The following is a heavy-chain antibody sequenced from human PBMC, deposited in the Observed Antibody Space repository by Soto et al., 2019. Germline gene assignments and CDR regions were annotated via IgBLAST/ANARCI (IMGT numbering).Heavy chain of an antibody. CDR3: ARDDGLCDGARCYGIPLDV. CDR1: GFTFNNYG. D-gene: IGHD2-15*01. Sequence: GGSLRLSCAASGFTFNNYGMHWVRQAPGKGLEWVAVIWNDGSGYYYANSVKGRFTISRDNSKNTLYLQMSSLRAEDAAVYYCARDDGLCDGARCYGIPLDVWGKGTTVTVSS. J-gene: IGHJ6*04. CDR2: IWNDGSGY. V-gene: IGHV3-33*01.